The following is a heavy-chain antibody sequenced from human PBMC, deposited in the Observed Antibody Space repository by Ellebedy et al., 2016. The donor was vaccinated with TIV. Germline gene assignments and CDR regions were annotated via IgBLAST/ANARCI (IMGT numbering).Heavy chain of an antibody. V-gene: IGHV3-30-3*01. D-gene: IGHD2-21*02. Sequence: PGGSLRLSCAASGFTFSSYAMHWVRQAPGKGLEWVAVISYDGSNKYYADSVKGRFTISRDNSKNTLSLQMNNPGAEDTAVYYCARDRHVDRGDCLDYWGQGTLVTVSS. CDR1: GFTFSSYA. J-gene: IGHJ4*02. CDR2: ISYDGSNK. CDR3: ARDRHVDRGDCLDY.